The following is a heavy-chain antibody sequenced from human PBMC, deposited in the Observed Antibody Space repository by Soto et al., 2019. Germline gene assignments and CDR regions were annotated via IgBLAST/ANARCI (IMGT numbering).Heavy chain of an antibody. CDR1: SASISSNNYY. J-gene: IGHJ4*02. CDR3: ARLQREYYFDY. Sequence: TLSLTCSVSSASISSNNYYWGWVRQPPGKGLEWIGSIYFSGSTYYNPSLKSRVTISLDTSKNQFSLRLSSVTAADTAVYYCARLQREYYFDYWGPGTLVTVSS. CDR2: IYFSGST. V-gene: IGHV4-39*01.